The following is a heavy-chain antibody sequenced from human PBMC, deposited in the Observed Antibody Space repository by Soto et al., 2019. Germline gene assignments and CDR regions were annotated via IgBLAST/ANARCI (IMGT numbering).Heavy chain of an antibody. CDR3: AREDIVAQYGMDV. Sequence: EVQLVESGGGLVKPGGSLRLSCAASGFTFISYSMNWFRQAPGKGLEWVSSISSSSSYIYYADSVKGRFTISRDNAKNSLYLQMNSLRAEDTAVYYCAREDIVAQYGMDVWGQGTTVTVSS. J-gene: IGHJ6*02. D-gene: IGHD5-12*01. CDR1: GFTFISYS. V-gene: IGHV3-21*01. CDR2: ISSSSSYI.